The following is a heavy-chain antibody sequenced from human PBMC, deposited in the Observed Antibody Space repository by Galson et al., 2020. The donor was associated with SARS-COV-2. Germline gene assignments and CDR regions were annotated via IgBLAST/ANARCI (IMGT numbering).Heavy chain of an antibody. V-gene: IGHV2-70*17. CDR2: IDWDDDK. J-gene: IGHJ5*02. D-gene: IGHD4-4*01. Sequence: SGPTLVKPTQTLTLTCTFSGFSLSTSGMCVNWIRQPPGKALEWLARIDWDDDKFYSTSLKTRLTISKDTSKNQVVLTMTNMDPVDTATYYCARSTTVTTVFNWFDPWGQGTLVTVSS. CDR1: GFSLSTSGMC. CDR3: ARSTTVTTVFNWFDP.